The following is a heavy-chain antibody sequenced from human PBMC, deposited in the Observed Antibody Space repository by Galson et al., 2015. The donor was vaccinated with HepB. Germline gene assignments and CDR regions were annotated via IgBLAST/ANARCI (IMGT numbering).Heavy chain of an antibody. CDR1: GGTFSSYA. Sequence: SVKVSCKASGGTFSSYAISWVRQAPGQGLEWMGGIIPIFGTANYAQKFQGRVTITADESTSTAYMELSSLRSEDTAVYYCARDQNCSGGTLVAVLSCMDVWGQGTTVTVSS. CDR2: IIPIFGTA. J-gene: IGHJ6*02. CDR3: ARDQNCSGGTLVAVLSCMDV. D-gene: IGHD2-15*01. V-gene: IGHV1-69*13.